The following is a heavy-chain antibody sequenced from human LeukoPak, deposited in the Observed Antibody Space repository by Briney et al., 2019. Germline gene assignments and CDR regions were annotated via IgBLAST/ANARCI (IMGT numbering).Heavy chain of an antibody. CDR3: TTYRSGHY. V-gene: IGHV3-73*01. D-gene: IGHD6-19*01. J-gene: IGHJ4*02. Sequence: GESLKLSCAASGFTFSGSDIHWVRQASGKGLEWVGRVQTKPKSYATAYAASLKGRFIISRDDSVNTAYLQMNSLRTEDTAVYYCTTYRSGHYWGQGTLVTVSS. CDR1: GFTFSGSD. CDR2: VQTKPKSYAT.